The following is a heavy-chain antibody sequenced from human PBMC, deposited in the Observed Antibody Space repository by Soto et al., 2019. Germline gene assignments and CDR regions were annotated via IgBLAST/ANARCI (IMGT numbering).Heavy chain of an antibody. CDR1: GYTFTSYY. J-gene: IGHJ6*02. CDR3: ARAPSATTYYYYYYGMDV. V-gene: IGHV1-46*01. Sequence: ASVKVSCKASGYTFTSYYMHWVRQAPGQGLEWMGIINPSGGSTSYAQKFQGRVTMTRDTSTSTVYMELSSLRSEDTAVYYCARAPSATTYYYYYYGMDVWGQVTTVTVSS. D-gene: IGHD1-1*01. CDR2: INPSGGST.